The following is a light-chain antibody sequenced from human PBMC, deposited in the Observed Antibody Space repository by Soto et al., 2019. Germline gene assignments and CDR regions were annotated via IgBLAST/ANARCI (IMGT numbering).Light chain of an antibody. Sequence: EIVLTQSPGTLSLSPGERATLSCRASQSVSSSYLAWYQQKPGQAPRLLIYGASSRATGIPDRFSGSGSGTDFTLTISRLEPEDFAVYYCQQYGSSQFTSGPGTKVDIK. J-gene: IGKJ3*01. CDR2: GAS. CDR1: QSVSSSY. CDR3: QQYGSSQFT. V-gene: IGKV3-20*01.